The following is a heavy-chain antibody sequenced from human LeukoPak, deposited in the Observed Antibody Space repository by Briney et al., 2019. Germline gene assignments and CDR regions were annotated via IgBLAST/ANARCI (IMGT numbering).Heavy chain of an antibody. V-gene: IGHV4-31*03. CDR1: GDSINSGEYH. D-gene: IGHD3-22*01. J-gene: IGHJ5*02. CDR3: ARRVGRPMGYFDR. CDR2: ISYTGGA. Sequence: SQTLSLFCSVSGDSINSGEYHWTWHRQYPGRGPQWIVYISYTGGAYYNPSLRSCLSMSLHTSDNQFSLQLASVTAGISAVYYCARRVGRPMGYFDRGGPGAQVTVS.